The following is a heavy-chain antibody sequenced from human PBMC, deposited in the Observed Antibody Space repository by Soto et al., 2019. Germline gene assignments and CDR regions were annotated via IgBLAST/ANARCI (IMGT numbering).Heavy chain of an antibody. CDR1: GFTFSSYA. D-gene: IGHD6-6*01. Sequence: GGSLRLSCAASGFTFSSYAMSWVRQAPGKGLEWVSAISGSGGSTYYADSVKGRFTISRDNSKNTLYLQMNSLGAEDTAVYYCAKGGGYSSSSTSDFDYWGQGTLVTVSS. J-gene: IGHJ4*02. V-gene: IGHV3-23*01. CDR3: AKGGGYSSSSTSDFDY. CDR2: ISGSGGST.